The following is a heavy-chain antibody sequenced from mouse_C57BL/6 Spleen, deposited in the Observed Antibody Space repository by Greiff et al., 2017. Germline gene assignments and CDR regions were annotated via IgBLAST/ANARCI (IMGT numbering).Heavy chain of an antibody. J-gene: IGHJ4*01. V-gene: IGHV1-19*01. CDR3: ARWTTVVENYAMDY. CDR1: GYTFTDYY. D-gene: IGHD1-1*01. CDR2: INPYNGGT. Sequence: VQLQQSGPVLVKTGASVKMSCKASGYTFTDYYMNWVKQSHGKSLEWIGVINPYNGGTSYNQKFKGKATLTVDKSSSTAYMELNSLTSEDSAVYYCARWTTVVENYAMDYWGQGTSVTVSS.